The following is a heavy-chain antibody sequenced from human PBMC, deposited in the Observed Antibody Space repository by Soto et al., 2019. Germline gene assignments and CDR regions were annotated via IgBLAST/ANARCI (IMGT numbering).Heavy chain of an antibody. J-gene: IGHJ4*02. D-gene: IGHD7-27*01. CDR1: AYTFTSYD. CDR3: ARGPRNWGVDY. Sequence: QVQLVQSGAEVKKPGASVKVSCKAAAYTFTSYDINWVRQATGQDFEWMGWMNPNNGNTAYAQKFQGRVTMTRYTSKSTAFMELSSLTSEDTAVYYCARGPRNWGVDYWGQGTLVTVSS. CDR2: MNPNNGNT. V-gene: IGHV1-8*01.